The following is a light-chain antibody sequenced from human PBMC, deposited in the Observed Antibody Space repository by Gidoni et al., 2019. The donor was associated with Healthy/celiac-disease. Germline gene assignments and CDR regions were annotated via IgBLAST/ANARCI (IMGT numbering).Light chain of an antibody. J-gene: IGKJ1*01. CDR2: GAS. CDR3: QQYNNWPRT. CDR1: QSVSSN. Sequence: EIVMTKSPATLSVSPGERATLSCRASQSVSSNLAWYQQKPGQAPRLLIDGASTRATGIPARFSGSGSGTEFTLTISSLQSEDFAVYYCQQYNNWPRTFGQGTKVEIK. V-gene: IGKV3-15*01.